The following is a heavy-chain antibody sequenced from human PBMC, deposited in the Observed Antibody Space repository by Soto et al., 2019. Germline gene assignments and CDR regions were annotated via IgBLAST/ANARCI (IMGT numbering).Heavy chain of an antibody. Sequence: SETLSLTCSSSGGSITSSSHFWGWVRQPPGKGLEWIGTIYFTGNTYYTPSLKSRLTMSIDTSKNEFSLRLNSVTAADTAVYYCAGQTFTIAAASYGRSNWFDPWGPGTLVTVSS. CDR3: AGQTFTIAAASYGRSNWFDP. D-gene: IGHD6-25*01. CDR1: GGSITSSSHF. CDR2: IYFTGNT. J-gene: IGHJ5*02. V-gene: IGHV4-39*01.